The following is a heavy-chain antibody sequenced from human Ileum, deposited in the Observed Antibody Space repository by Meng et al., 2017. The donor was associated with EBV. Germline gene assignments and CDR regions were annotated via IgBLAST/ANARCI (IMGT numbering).Heavy chain of an antibody. Sequence: QVQLQKSGPGRVKPSETLSLTCSVSNGSVSSYGYYWTWIRQPPGKGLEWIGYMSYTGSTNYKSTLKSRVTISVDKSKNQFSLKLSSVTAADTAVYYCARERGGGDRGIQWGQGTLVTVSS. D-gene: IGHD2-21*02. J-gene: IGHJ4*02. CDR1: NGSVSSYGYY. CDR3: ARERGGGDRGIQ. CDR2: MSYTGST. V-gene: IGHV4-61*08.